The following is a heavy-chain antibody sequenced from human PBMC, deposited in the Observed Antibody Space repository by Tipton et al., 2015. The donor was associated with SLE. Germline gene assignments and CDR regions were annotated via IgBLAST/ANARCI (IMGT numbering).Heavy chain of an antibody. J-gene: IGHJ3*02. Sequence: TLSLTCTVSGGSISSSSYYWGWIRQPPGKGLEWIGSIYYSGSTYYNPSLKSRVTISVDTSKNQFSLKLSPVTAADTAVYYCATRFLTGDLGDAFDIWGQGTMVTVSS. CDR1: GGSISSSSYY. D-gene: IGHD7-27*01. CDR2: IYYSGST. CDR3: ATRFLTGDLGDAFDI. V-gene: IGHV4-39*07.